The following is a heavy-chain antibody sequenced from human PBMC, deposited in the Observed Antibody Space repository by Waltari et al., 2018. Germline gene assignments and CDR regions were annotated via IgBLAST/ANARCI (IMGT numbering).Heavy chain of an antibody. CDR1: GFTFGDYA. V-gene: IGHV3-49*03. J-gene: IGHJ4*02. Sequence: EVQLVESGGGLVQPGRSLRLSCTASGFTFGDYAMSWFRQAPGKGLEWVGFTRSKAYGGTTEYAASVKGRFTISRDDSKSIAYLQMNSLKTEDTAVYYCTRKYGDYYFDYWGQGTLVTVSS. CDR2: TRSKAYGGTT. D-gene: IGHD4-17*01. CDR3: TRKYGDYYFDY.